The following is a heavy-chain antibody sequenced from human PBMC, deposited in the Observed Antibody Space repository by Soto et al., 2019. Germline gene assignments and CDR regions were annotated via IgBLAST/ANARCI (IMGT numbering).Heavy chain of an antibody. Sequence: PSETLSLTCAVSGGSISSGGYSWSWIRQPPGKGLEWIGYIYHSGGTYYNPSLKSRVTISVDRSKNQFSLKLSSVTAADTAVYYCARAKRGSGSYHVNWFDPWGQGTLVTVSS. D-gene: IGHD3-10*01. V-gene: IGHV4-30-2*01. CDR1: GGSISSGGYS. J-gene: IGHJ5*02. CDR2: IYHSGGT. CDR3: ARAKRGSGSYHVNWFDP.